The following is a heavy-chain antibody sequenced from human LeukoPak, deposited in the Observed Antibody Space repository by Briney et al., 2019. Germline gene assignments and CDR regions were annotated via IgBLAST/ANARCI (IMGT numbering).Heavy chain of an antibody. V-gene: IGHV4-39*07. Sequence: SETLSLTCTVSGDSISSSSYYWGWIRQPPGKGLEWIGSIYYSGSTYYNPSLKSRVTISVDTSKNQFSLKLSSVTAADTAVYYCASGTLRFLEWLQSFVYLGQGALVVVSS. J-gene: IGHJ4*02. D-gene: IGHD3-3*01. CDR2: IYYSGST. CDR3: ASGTLRFLEWLQSFVY. CDR1: GDSISSSSYY.